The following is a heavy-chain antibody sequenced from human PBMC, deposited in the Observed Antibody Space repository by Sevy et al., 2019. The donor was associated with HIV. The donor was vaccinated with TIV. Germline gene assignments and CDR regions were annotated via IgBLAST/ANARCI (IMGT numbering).Heavy chain of an antibody. CDR1: KYPFNGYY. V-gene: IGHV1-2*04. J-gene: IGHJ5*02. D-gene: IGHD3-22*01. CDR2: INPNGGAT. Sequence: ASVKVSCKASKYPFNGYYIHWVRQAPGQGLEWMGWINPNGGATNYAQKFQGWVTMTRDTSISTAYMELSRLRFDDTAVYYCARGYYDSSGYYYHWGQGTLVTVSS. CDR3: ARGYYDSSGYYYH.